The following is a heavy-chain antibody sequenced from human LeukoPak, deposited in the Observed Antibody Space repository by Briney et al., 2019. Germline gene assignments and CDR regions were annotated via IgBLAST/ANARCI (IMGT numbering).Heavy chain of an antibody. D-gene: IGHD1-26*01. CDR1: GFIFSSYA. Sequence: GGSLRLSCAASGFIFSSYAMNWVRQAPGKGLEWVSSISTSSRYIYYADSVKGRFTISRDNAKNSLYLQKNSLRAEDTAVYYCAVSGRGGFYYYGMDVWGQGTTVTVSS. J-gene: IGHJ6*02. CDR2: ISTSSRYI. CDR3: AVSGRGGFYYYGMDV. V-gene: IGHV3-21*01.